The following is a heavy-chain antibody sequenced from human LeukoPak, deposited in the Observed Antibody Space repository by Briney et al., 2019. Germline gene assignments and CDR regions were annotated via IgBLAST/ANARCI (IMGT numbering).Heavy chain of an antibody. CDR3: ARGRPYSGSLRYYFDY. CDR2: IYTSGST. CDR1: GGSISSYY. J-gene: IGHJ4*02. V-gene: IGHV4-4*07. Sequence: SETLSLTCTVSGGSISSYYWSWIRQPAGKGLEWIGRIYTSGSTNYNPSLKSRVTMSVDTTKNQFSLKLSSVTAADTAVYYCARGRPYSGSLRYYFDYWGQGTLVTVSS. D-gene: IGHD1-26*01.